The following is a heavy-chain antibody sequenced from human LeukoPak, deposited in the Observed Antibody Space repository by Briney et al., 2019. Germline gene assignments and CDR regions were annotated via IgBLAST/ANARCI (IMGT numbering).Heavy chain of an antibody. Sequence: GGSLRLSCAAAGFTFSNYWMHWVRQAPGKGLGWVSRIKSDGRTNYADSVKGRFTISRDNAKNTVSLQMNSLRAEDTGVYYCARAPSEIGGYYPEYFRHWGQGTLVTVSS. D-gene: IGHD3-22*01. CDR2: IKSDGRT. CDR1: GFTFSNYW. J-gene: IGHJ1*01. V-gene: IGHV3-74*01. CDR3: ARAPSEIGGYYPEYFRH.